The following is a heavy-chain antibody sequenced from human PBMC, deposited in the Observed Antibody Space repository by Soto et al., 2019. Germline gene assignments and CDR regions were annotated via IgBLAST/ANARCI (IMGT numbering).Heavy chain of an antibody. Sequence: SETLSLTCAVSGGSISSGGYSWSWIRQPPGKGLEWIGYIYHSGSTYYNPSLKIRVTISVDRSKNQFSLKLSSVTAAATAVYYCARAGVGEWFDAFDIWGQGTMVTVSS. CDR2: IYHSGST. CDR3: ARAGVGEWFDAFDI. J-gene: IGHJ3*02. V-gene: IGHV4-30-2*01. D-gene: IGHD3-3*01. CDR1: GGSISSGGYS.